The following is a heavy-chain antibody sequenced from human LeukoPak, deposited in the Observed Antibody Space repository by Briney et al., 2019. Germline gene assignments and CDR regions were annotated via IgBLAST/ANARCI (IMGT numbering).Heavy chain of an antibody. CDR1: GFTFSDYY. CDR2: ISSSGSTI. V-gene: IGHV3-11*04. CDR3: ARRIYYDSSGPPGH. J-gene: IGHJ4*02. Sequence: RAGGSLRLSCAASGFTFSDYYTSWIRQAPGKGLEWVSYISSSGSTIYYADSVKGRFTISRDNAKNSLYLQMNSLRAEDTAVYYCARRIYYDSSGPPGHWGQGTLVTVSS. D-gene: IGHD3-22*01.